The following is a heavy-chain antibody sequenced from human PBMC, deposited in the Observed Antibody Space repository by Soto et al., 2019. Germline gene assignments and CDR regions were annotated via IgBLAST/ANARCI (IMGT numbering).Heavy chain of an antibody. CDR1: GGTFSSYA. V-gene: IGHV1-69*13. Sequence: RASVKVSCKASGGTFSSYAISWVRQAPGQGLEWMGGIIPIFGTANYAQKFQGRVTITADESTSTAYMELSSLRSEDTAVYYCARVSEYSSSSGYYWGQGTLVTVSS. CDR3: ARVSEYSSSSGYY. J-gene: IGHJ4*02. CDR2: IIPIFGTA. D-gene: IGHD6-6*01.